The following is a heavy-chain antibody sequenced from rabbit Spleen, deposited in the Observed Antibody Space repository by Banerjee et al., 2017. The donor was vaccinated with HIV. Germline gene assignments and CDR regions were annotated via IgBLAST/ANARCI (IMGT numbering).Heavy chain of an antibody. Sequence: EQLEESGGGLVKPEGSLTLTCKASGVSLNDKDVMCWVRQAPGKGLEWIACINMITSKSVYASWAKGRFTISKTSSTTVTLQMTSLTAADTATYFCARGSATMTMVIIGYYFNLWGPGTLVTVS. CDR1: GVSLNDKDV. CDR3: ARGSATMTMVIIGYYFNL. J-gene: IGHJ4*01. CDR2: INMITSKS. V-gene: IGHV1S45*01. D-gene: IGHD2-1*01.